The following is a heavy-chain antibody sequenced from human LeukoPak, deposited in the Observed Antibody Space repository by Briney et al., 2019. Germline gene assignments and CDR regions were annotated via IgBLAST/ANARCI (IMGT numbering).Heavy chain of an antibody. Sequence: GGSLRLSCAASGFTFSDFYMSWIRQAPGKGLEWVSAISGSGGSTYYADSVKGRFTISRDNSKNTLYLQMNSLRAEDTAVYYCARDARVATISRGHRADYFDYWGQGTLVTVSS. CDR1: GFTFSDFY. J-gene: IGHJ4*02. V-gene: IGHV3-23*01. D-gene: IGHD5-12*01. CDR2: ISGSGGST. CDR3: ARDARVATISRGHRADYFDY.